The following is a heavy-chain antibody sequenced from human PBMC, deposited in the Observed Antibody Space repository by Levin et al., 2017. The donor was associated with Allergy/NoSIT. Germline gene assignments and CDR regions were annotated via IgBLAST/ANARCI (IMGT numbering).Heavy chain of an antibody. J-gene: IGHJ6*02. CDR1: GFTLSSYG. CDR2: IWYDGSRK. D-gene: IGHD2-2*01. CDR3: ARDYSSTWYGGDYYFGMDV. Sequence: LSLTCAASGFTLSSYGIHWVRQAPGKGLEWVAFIWYDGSRKSYADSVKDRFTISRDNSEKTVSLQMNSLRAEDTAVYYCARDYSSTWYGGDYYFGMDVWGQGTTVTVSS. V-gene: IGHV3-33*01.